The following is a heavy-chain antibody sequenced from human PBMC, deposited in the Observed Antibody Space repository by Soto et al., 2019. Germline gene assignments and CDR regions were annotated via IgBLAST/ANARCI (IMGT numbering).Heavy chain of an antibody. V-gene: IGHV1-8*01. Sequence: ASVKVSCKAAGYTFTSYDINWVRQATGQGLEWMGWMNPNSGNTGYAQKFQGRVTMTRNTSISTAYMELNSLRSEDTAVYYCARGNRYCSGGSCYNWFDPWGQGTLVTVSS. J-gene: IGHJ5*02. CDR1: GYTFTSYD. CDR3: ARGNRYCSGGSCYNWFDP. CDR2: MNPNSGNT. D-gene: IGHD2-15*01.